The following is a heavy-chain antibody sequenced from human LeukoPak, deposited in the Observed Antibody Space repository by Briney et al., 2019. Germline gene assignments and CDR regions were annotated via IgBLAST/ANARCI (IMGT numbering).Heavy chain of an antibody. Sequence: GGSLRLSCAASGFTFSRSWMHWVRQAPGKGLVWVSRINDDGSTTSYADSVKGRFTISRDNAKKTLFLQMNTLRAEDTGVYYCARGPAANSGNYYVGDYWGQGSLVTVSS. J-gene: IGHJ4*02. CDR3: ARGPAANSGNYYVGDY. CDR1: GFTFSRSW. V-gene: IGHV3-74*01. D-gene: IGHD1-26*01. CDR2: INDDGSTT.